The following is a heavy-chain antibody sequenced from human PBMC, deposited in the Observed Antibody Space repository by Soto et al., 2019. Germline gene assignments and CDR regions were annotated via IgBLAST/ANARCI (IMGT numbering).Heavy chain of an antibody. V-gene: IGHV1-69*13. Sequence: SVKVSCKASGGTFSSYAISWVRQAPGQGLEWMGGIIPIFGTANYAQKFQGRVTITADESTSTAYMELSSLRSEDTAVYYCARALTHDYGDYGWLGYWGQGTLVTVSS. D-gene: IGHD4-17*01. J-gene: IGHJ4*02. CDR1: GGTFSSYA. CDR3: ARALTHDYGDYGWLGY. CDR2: IIPIFGTA.